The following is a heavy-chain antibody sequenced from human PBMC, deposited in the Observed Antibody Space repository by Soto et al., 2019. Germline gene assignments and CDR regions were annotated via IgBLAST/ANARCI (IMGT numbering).Heavy chain of an antibody. V-gene: IGHV3-23*01. CDR1: GFTFSSYA. J-gene: IGHJ5*02. CDR2: ISGSGGST. Sequence: GGSLRLSCAASGFTFSSYAMSWVRQAPGKGLEWVSAISGSGGSTYYADSVKGRFTISRDNSKNTLYLQMNSLRAEDTAVYYCAKGDYDFWSGYHFDPWGQGTLVTVSS. D-gene: IGHD3-3*01. CDR3: AKGDYDFWSGYHFDP.